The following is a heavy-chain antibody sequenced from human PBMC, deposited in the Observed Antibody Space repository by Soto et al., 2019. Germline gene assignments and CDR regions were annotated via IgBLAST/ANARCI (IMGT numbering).Heavy chain of an antibody. D-gene: IGHD6-19*01. CDR1: GGSISSSSYY. V-gene: IGHV4-39*01. J-gene: IGHJ4*02. Sequence: SETLSLTCTVSGGSISSSSYYWGWIRQPPGKGLEWIGSIYYSGSTYYNPSLKSRVTISVDTSKNQFSLKLSSVTAADTAVYYCANIAVAGYYFDYWGQGTLVTVSS. CDR3: ANIAVAGYYFDY. CDR2: IYYSGST.